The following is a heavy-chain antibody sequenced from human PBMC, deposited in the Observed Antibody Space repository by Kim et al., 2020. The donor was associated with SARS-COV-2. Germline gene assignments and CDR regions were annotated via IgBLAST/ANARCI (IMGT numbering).Heavy chain of an antibody. J-gene: IGHJ5*02. V-gene: IGHV4-39*01. CDR1: GGPISSSSYY. Sequence: SETLSLTCTVSGGPISSSSYYWGWIRQPPGKGLEWIGSISYSGSTYYNPSLKSRVTISVDTSKNQFSLKLSSVTAADTAVYYCARTRMVYSNWFDPWGQGALVTASP. CDR3: ARTRMVYSNWFDP. D-gene: IGHD2-8*01. CDR2: ISYSGST.